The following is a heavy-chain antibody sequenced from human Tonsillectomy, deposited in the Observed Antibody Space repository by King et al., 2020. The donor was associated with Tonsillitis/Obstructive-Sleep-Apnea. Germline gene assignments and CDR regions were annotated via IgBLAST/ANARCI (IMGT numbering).Heavy chain of an antibody. CDR2: ISSSSSYT. CDR3: ARAPRLITIFGVVIGTYFDY. D-gene: IGHD3-3*01. Sequence: VQLVESGGGLVKPGGSLRLSCAASGFTFSDYYMSWIRQTPGKGLEWVSYISSSSSYTNYADSVKGRFTISRDNAKNSLYLQMNSLRAEDTAVYYCARAPRLITIFGVVIGTYFDYWGQGTLVTVSS. J-gene: IGHJ4*02. CDR1: GFTFSDYY. V-gene: IGHV3-11*05.